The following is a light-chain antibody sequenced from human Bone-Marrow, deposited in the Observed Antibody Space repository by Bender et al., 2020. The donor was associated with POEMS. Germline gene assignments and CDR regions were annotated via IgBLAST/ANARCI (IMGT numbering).Light chain of an antibody. CDR2: DVN. V-gene: IGLV2-11*01. CDR1: STDVGAYNY. J-gene: IGLJ1*01. Sequence: QSALTQPRSVSGSPGQSVTISCTGTSTDVGAYNYVSWYQQHPGKAPTVVIYDVNKRPSGVPDRFSGSKSGNTASLTISGLQAEDEAEYFCCSYPGSLFVFGTGTTVTVL. CDR3: CSYPGSLFV.